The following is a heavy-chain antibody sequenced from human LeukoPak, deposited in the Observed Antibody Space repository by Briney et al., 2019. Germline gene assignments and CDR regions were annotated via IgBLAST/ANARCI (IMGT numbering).Heavy chain of an antibody. V-gene: IGHV3-53*01. Sequence: GGSLRLSCTASEFTVSRNYMLWVRQAPGKGLEWVSLIFSNGDTHYADSVKGRFIISRGTSKNTVSLQMNSLRVEDTAMYYCTRDQMNYWGQGTLVTVSS. CDR2: IFSNGDT. CDR1: EFTVSRNY. J-gene: IGHJ4*02. CDR3: TRDQMNY. D-gene: IGHD5-24*01.